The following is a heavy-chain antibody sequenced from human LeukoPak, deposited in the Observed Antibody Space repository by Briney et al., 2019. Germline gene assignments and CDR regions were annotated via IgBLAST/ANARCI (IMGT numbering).Heavy chain of an antibody. D-gene: IGHD5-24*01. Sequence: SETLSLTCTVSGGSISSYYWSWIRQPAGKGLEWIGRIYTSGSTNYNPSLKSRVTMSVDTSKNQFSLKLSSVTAADTAVYYCARGAERDGYNWTFDIWGQGTMVTVSS. CDR3: ARGAERDGYNWTFDI. V-gene: IGHV4-4*07. CDR2: IYTSGST. J-gene: IGHJ3*02. CDR1: GGSISSYY.